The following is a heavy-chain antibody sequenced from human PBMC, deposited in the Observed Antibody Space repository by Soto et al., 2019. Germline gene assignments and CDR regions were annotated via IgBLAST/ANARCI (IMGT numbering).Heavy chain of an antibody. CDR1: GFTFSSYE. D-gene: IGHD2-2*01. CDR2: IGSSGSTI. CDR3: ARDIVVVPAARIWWYFDL. V-gene: IGHV3-48*03. Sequence: EVQLVESGGGLVQPGGSLRLSCAASGFTFSSYEMNWVRQAPGKGLEWVSYIGSSGSTIYYADSVKGRFTISRDNAKNSLYLQLNSLRAEDTAVYYCARDIVVVPAARIWWYFDLWGRGTLVTVSS. J-gene: IGHJ2*01.